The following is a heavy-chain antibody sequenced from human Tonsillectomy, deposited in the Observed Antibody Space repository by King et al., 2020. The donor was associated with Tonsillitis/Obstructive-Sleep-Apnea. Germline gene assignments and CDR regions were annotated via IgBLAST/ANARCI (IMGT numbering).Heavy chain of an antibody. CDR2: ISWNSGTI. CDR1: GFTFDDYA. CDR3: AKDIIPSIFYMDV. Sequence: QLVQSGGGLVQPGRSLRLSCAASGFTFDDYAMHWVRQVPGKGLEWVSGISWNSGTIRYADYVKGRFTISRDNAKNYLYLQMNSLRAEDTAFYYCAKDIIPSIFYMDVWGKGTTVTVSS. D-gene: IGHD2-21*01. V-gene: IGHV3-9*01. J-gene: IGHJ6*03.